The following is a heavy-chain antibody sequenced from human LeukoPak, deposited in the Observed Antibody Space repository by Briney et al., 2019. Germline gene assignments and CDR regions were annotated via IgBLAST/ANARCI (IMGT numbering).Heavy chain of an antibody. CDR3: AKGTSAGYPLPHYYYYGMDV. J-gene: IGHJ6*02. CDR1: GFTFSSYG. Sequence: GGSLRLSCAASGFTFSSYGMHWVRQAPGKGLEWVAVISYDGSNKYYADSVKGRFTISRDNSKNTLYLQMNSLRAEDTAVYYCAKGTSAGYPLPHYYYYGMDVWGQGTTVTVSS. V-gene: IGHV3-30*18. D-gene: IGHD2-15*01. CDR2: ISYDGSNK.